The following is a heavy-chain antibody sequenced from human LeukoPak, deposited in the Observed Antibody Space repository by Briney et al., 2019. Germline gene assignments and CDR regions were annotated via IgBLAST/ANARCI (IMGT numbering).Heavy chain of an antibody. CDR1: GYTFTNYG. CDR3: ARDGITFGGVIVPYNWFDP. J-gene: IGHJ5*02. D-gene: IGHD3-16*02. CDR2: ISGYNGNT. V-gene: IGHV1-18*01. Sequence: ASVKVSCKASGYTFTNYGITWVRQAPGQGLEWMGWISGYNGNTNYAQKLQDRVTLTTDTSTSTAYMELRSLRSDDTAVYYCARDGITFGGVIVPYNWFDPWGQGTLVTVSS.